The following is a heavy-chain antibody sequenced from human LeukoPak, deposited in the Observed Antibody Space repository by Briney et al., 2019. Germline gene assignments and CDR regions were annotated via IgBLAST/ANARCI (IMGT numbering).Heavy chain of an antibody. J-gene: IGHJ6*02. CDR2: MNPNSGNT. D-gene: IGHD2-15*01. CDR1: GYTFTSYD. Sequence: ASVKVSCKASGYTFTSYDINWVRQATGQGLEWMGWMNPNSGNTGYAQKFQGRVTMIRNTSISTAYMELSSLRSEDTAVYYCARDLVAPTIEEEYYYGMDVWGQGTTVTVSS. CDR3: ARDLVAPTIEEEYYYGMDV. V-gene: IGHV1-8*01.